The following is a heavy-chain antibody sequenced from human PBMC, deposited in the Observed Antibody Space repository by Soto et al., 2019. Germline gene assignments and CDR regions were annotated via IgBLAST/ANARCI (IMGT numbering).Heavy chain of an antibody. CDR1: GFTFSSYW. CDR2: IKGDGSEK. J-gene: IGHJ4*02. CDR3: VRGTMAPGLDH. Sequence: EVQLVESGGGLAQPGGSLRLSCAASGFTFSSYWINWVRQTPGKGLEWVANIKGDGSEKYYVDSLKGRFTISRDNAKNSLYLHMNSLRAEDTAVYYCVRGTMAPGLDHWGQGTLVTVSS. V-gene: IGHV3-7*01. D-gene: IGHD3-3*01.